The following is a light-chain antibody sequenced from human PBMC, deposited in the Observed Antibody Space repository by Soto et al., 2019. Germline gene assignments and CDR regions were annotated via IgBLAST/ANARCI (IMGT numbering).Light chain of an antibody. J-gene: IGLJ2*01. V-gene: IGLV2-14*01. CDR3: SSFTSSNTVV. CDR1: SSDLGGFNY. CDR2: EVN. Sequence: QSALTQPASVAGSPGQSITISCTGTSSDLGGFNYVSWYQQHPGKAPKLVIFEVNNRPSGVSNRFSGSKSGSTASLTISGLQAEDEADYYCSSFTSSNTVVFGGGTKLTVL.